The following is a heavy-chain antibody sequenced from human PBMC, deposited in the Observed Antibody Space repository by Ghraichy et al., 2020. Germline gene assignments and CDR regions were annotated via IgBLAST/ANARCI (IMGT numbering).Heavy chain of an antibody. CDR3: ATGGVYNYYGSSAYDY. Sequence: GESLNISCAASGFTYAMHWVRQAPGKGLEWVAVISYDGNNKYYADSVKGRFTISRDNSKNTLYLQMNSLRAVDTAVYYCATGGVYNYYGSSAYDYWGQGTLVTVSS. J-gene: IGHJ4*02. CDR2: ISYDGNNK. D-gene: IGHD3-22*01. V-gene: IGHV3-30-3*01. CDR1: GFTYA.